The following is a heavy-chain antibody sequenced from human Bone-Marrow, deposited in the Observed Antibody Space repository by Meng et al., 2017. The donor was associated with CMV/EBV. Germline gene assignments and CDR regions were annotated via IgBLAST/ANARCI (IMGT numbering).Heavy chain of an antibody. V-gene: IGHV1-46*01. Sequence: SCRASGYTFTNYNMQGVRQAPGQGLEWVGIINPSDSDTSYAQKFQGRVTMTRDTSTNTVYMELSSLRSQDTAVFYCAREAPNWYFDLWGRGTLVTVSS. D-gene: IGHD2-8*01. J-gene: IGHJ2*01. CDR2: INPSDSDT. CDR3: AREAPNWYFDL. CDR1: GYTFTNYN.